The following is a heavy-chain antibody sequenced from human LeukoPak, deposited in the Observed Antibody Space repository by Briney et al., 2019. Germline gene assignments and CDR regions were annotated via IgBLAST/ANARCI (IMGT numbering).Heavy chain of an antibody. CDR3: ARDHPNKRTDY. Sequence: GWSLRLSCAASGFIFSDYSMTWLRQAPGMGLEWVSYISLSGSSTYYADSVKGRFTISRDNAKNSLYLQMNSLRVEDTAIYYCARDHPNKRTDYWGQGTLVSVSS. CDR1: GFIFSDYS. D-gene: IGHD2/OR15-2a*01. J-gene: IGHJ4*02. V-gene: IGHV3-11*04. CDR2: ISLSGSST.